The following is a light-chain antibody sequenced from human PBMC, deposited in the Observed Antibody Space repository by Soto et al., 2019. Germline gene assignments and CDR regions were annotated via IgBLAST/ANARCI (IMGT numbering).Light chain of an antibody. CDR1: QSLVYSDGNTY. J-gene: IGKJ4*01. CDR3: MPGSHWPLT. V-gene: IGKV2-30*01. CDR2: EVS. Sequence: DVVLTQSPLSLPVTLGRPASISCRSSQSLVYSDGNTYLAWFQQRPGQSPRRLLFEVSKRYSGVPDRFSGSGSGTDFKLKISRVEAEDVGVYYCMPGSHWPLTSGGGTKVEIK.